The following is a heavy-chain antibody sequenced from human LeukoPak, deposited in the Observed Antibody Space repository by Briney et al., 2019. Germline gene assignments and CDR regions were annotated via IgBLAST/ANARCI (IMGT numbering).Heavy chain of an antibody. CDR1: GFTFSSYW. CDR2: IKQDGSEK. J-gene: IGHJ4*02. D-gene: IGHD5-12*01. Sequence: QPGGSLRLSCAASGFTFSSYWMSWVRQAPGKGLEWVANIKQDGSEKYYVDSVKGRFTISRDNAKNSLYLQMNSLRAEDTAVYYCARDTGGWGEVGYDITYWGQGTLVTVSS. V-gene: IGHV3-7*01. CDR3: ARDTGGWGEVGYDITY.